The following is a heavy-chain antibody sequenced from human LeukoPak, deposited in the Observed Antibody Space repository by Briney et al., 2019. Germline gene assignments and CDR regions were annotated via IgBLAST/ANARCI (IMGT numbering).Heavy chain of an antibody. D-gene: IGHD2-15*01. J-gene: IGHJ3*02. CDR3: ARGRYCSADICTGGDSFDI. V-gene: IGHV4-4*07. CDR2: KYARGSS. Sequence: PSETLSLTCTVSGGSISNYYWSWIRQPAGKGLEWIGRKYARGSSNYNPPVQSRVTMSVDTSKNQFFLELRSVTAADTAVYYCARGRYCSADICTGGDSFDIWGQGTMVSVSP. CDR1: GGSISNYY.